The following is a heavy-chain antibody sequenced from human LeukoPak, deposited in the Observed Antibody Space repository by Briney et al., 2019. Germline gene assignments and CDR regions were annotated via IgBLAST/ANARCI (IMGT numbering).Heavy chain of an antibody. CDR1: GFTFSSYG. Sequence: GGSLRLSCAASGFTFSSYGMHWVRQAPGKGLEWVAVIWYDGSNKYYADSVKGRFTISRDNSKNTLYLQMNSLRAEDTAVYYCVLAARPGGWLDPWGQGTLVTVSS. J-gene: IGHJ5*02. CDR3: VLAARPGGWLDP. CDR2: IWYDGSNK. V-gene: IGHV3-33*01. D-gene: IGHD6-6*01.